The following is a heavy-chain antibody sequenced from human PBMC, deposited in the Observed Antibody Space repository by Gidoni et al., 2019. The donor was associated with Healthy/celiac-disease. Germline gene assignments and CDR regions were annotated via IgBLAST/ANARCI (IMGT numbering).Heavy chain of an antibody. CDR2: ISSSSSTI. CDR3: ARGEYYDFWSGLYYFDY. CDR1: GFNFSSYS. Sequence: EVQLVVSGGGLVQPGGSLRLPCAASGFNFSSYSMNWVRQAPGKGLEWVSYISSSSSTIYYADSVKGRFTISRDNAKNSLYLQMNSLRDEDTAVYYCARGEYYDFWSGLYYFDYWGQGTLVTVSS. D-gene: IGHD3-3*01. V-gene: IGHV3-48*02. J-gene: IGHJ4*02.